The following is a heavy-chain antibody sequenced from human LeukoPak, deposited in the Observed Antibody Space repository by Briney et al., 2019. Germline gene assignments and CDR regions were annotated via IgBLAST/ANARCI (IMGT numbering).Heavy chain of an antibody. Sequence: SETLSLTCTVSGGSISSSSYYWGWIRQPPGKGLEWIGSIYYSGSTYYNPSLKSRVTISVDTSKNQFSLKLSSVTAADTAVYYCARVELEELDAFDIWGQGTMVTVSS. CDR2: IYYSGST. D-gene: IGHD3-10*01. J-gene: IGHJ3*02. CDR1: GGSISSSSYY. CDR3: ARVELEELDAFDI. V-gene: IGHV4-39*07.